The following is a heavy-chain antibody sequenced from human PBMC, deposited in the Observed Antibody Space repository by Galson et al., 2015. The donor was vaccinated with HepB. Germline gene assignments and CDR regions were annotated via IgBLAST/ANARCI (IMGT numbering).Heavy chain of an antibody. CDR2: TYYRSKWFN. D-gene: IGHD3-22*01. CDR1: GDSVSSTSAA. V-gene: IGHV6-1*01. Sequence: CAISGDSVSSTSAAWNWIRQSPSRGLEWLGRTYYRSKWFNHYAVSVKSRITINPDTSKNQFSLHLNSVTPEDTAVYFCARDRYYYDSSGYFDYWGQGTLVTVSS. J-gene: IGHJ4*02. CDR3: ARDRYYYDSSGYFDY.